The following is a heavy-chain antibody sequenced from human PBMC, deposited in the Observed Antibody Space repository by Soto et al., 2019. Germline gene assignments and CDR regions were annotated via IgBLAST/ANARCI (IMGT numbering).Heavy chain of an antibody. CDR2: ILYDGSNK. D-gene: IGHD3-10*01. V-gene: IGHV3-33*01. CDR3: ARDLFPGSRNNWFDP. Sequence: PGGSLRLSCAASGFTFSNYGMHWARQAPGKGLEWVAAILYDGSNKYYADSVKGRFTISRDNSKNTLYLQMNSLRAEDTAVYYCARDLFPGSRNNWFDPWGQGTLVTVSS. CDR1: GFTFSNYG. J-gene: IGHJ5*02.